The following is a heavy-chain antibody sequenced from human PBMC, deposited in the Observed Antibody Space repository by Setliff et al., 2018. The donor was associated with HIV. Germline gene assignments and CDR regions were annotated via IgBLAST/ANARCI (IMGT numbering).Heavy chain of an antibody. CDR1: NNSIRSSY. D-gene: IGHD2-2*01. V-gene: IGHV4-4*07. Sequence: LSLTCTVSNNSIRSSYWSWIRQPVGKGLEWIGRIHTLGGTKYNSSLESRVTMSLDTSRNQFSLKLNSVTAADSAVYFCTRDRYANGWLYFDYWGPGILVTV. J-gene: IGHJ4*02. CDR3: TRDRYANGWLYFDY. CDR2: IHTLGGT.